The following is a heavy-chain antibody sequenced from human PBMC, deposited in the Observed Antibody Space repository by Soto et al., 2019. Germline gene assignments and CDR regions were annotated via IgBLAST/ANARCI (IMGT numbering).Heavy chain of an antibody. D-gene: IGHD6-25*01. CDR2: IYSSGST. J-gene: IGHJ5*02. CDR3: AKVHRGQRGGDWFDP. CDR1: GGSISGSF. V-gene: IGHV4-4*07. Sequence: QVQLQESGPGLVKPSETLSLTCTVSGGSISGSFWSWVRQPAGKGLEWIGRIYSSGSTSYNPSLQSRVTMSLDMSNNQFSLKLSSVTAADTAVYYCAKVHRGQRGGDWFDPWGQGTLVSVSS.